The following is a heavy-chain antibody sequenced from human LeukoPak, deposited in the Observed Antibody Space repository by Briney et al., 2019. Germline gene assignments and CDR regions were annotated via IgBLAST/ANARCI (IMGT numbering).Heavy chain of an antibody. CDR2: IRYDGSNK. D-gene: IGHD3-22*01. CDR1: GFIFSNAW. Sequence: PGGSLRLSCTASGFIFSNAWMSWVRQAPGKGLEWVAFIRYDGSNKYYADSVKGRFTISRDNSKNTLYLQMNSLRAEDTAVYYCAKDMGYYYDSSGLDYWGQGTLVTVSS. V-gene: IGHV3-30*02. J-gene: IGHJ4*02. CDR3: AKDMGYYYDSSGLDY.